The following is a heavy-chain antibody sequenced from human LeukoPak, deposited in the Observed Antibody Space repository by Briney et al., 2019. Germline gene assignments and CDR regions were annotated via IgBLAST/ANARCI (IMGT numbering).Heavy chain of an antibody. J-gene: IGHJ4*02. Sequence: GGSLRLSCAASGFTFSSYAMSWVRQAPGKGLEWVSAISGSGGSTYYADSVKGRFTISRDKSKNTLYLQMNSLRAEDTAVYYCAKGQTYYYDSSGCFDYWGQGTLVTVSS. CDR2: ISGSGGST. V-gene: IGHV3-23*01. CDR3: AKGQTYYYDSSGCFDY. D-gene: IGHD3-22*01. CDR1: GFTFSSYA.